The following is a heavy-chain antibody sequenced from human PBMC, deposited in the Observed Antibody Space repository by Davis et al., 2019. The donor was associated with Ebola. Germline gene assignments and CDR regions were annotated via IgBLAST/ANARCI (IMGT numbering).Heavy chain of an antibody. V-gene: IGHV3-30*02. CDR3: ARDLPGGDWYFDL. CDR2: IRYDGRSK. CDR1: GLIFSNCD. D-gene: IGHD1-14*01. Sequence: GESLKISCATSGLIFSNCDMHWVRQAPGKGLEWVAFIRYDGRSKYYADSVKGRFTISRDSSKNTLYLEMNSLRGEDTAVYYCARDLPGGDWYFDLWGRGTLVTVSS. J-gene: IGHJ2*01.